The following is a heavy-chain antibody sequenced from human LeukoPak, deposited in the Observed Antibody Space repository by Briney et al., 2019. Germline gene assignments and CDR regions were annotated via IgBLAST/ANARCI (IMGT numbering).Heavy chain of an antibody. V-gene: IGHV1-24*01. Sequence: GASVKVSCKVSGYTLTELSMHWVRQAPGKGLEWMGGFDPEDGETIYAQKFQGRVTMTEDTSTDTAYMELSSLRSEDTAVYYCATSRTTVVTPSGYFDYWGQGTLVTVSS. D-gene: IGHD4-23*01. J-gene: IGHJ4*02. CDR1: GYTLTELS. CDR3: ATSRTTVVTPSGYFDY. CDR2: FDPEDGET.